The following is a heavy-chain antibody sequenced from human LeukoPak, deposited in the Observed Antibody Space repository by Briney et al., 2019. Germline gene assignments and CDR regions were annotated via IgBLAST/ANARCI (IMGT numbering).Heavy chain of an antibody. V-gene: IGHV1-2*02. D-gene: IGHD4-17*01. J-gene: IGHJ4*02. Sequence: ASVKVSCKASGYTFIGYYMHWVRQAPGQGLEWMGWINPNNGGTNYAQKFQGRVTMTRDTSISTAYMELSRLRSDGTAVYYCARANDYGFSYWGQGTLVTVSS. CDR1: GYTFIGYY. CDR2: INPNNGGT. CDR3: ARANDYGFSY.